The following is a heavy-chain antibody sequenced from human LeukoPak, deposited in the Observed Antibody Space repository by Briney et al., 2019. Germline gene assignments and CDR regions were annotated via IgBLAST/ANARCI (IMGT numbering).Heavy chain of an antibody. CDR2: SSSYNGNT. V-gene: IGHV1-18*04. CDR3: ERANAGVAYYDILPGYDY. CDR1: GYTFTSYG. J-gene: IGHJ4*02. Sequence: GAVKVSCKSSGYTFTSYGISWVRQAAGQGREGMGWSSSYNGNTNYAQKLRGRVTMTTDTSKSTDYMELRSMRSDDKATYYCERANAGVAYYDILPGYDYWGQGTLVTVSS. D-gene: IGHD3-9*01.